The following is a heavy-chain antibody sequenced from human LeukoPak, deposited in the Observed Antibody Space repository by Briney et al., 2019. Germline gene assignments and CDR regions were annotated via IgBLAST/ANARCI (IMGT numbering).Heavy chain of an antibody. Sequence: GGSLRLSCAASGFTFSGYWMHWVRQAPGKGLVWVSRINSDGSSTSYADSVKGRFTISRDSAKNTLYLQMNSLRAEDTAVYYCVRDGYSYGFMLAFDIWGLGTRVIVSS. V-gene: IGHV3-74*01. CDR3: VRDGYSYGFMLAFDI. D-gene: IGHD5-18*01. CDR2: INSDGSST. J-gene: IGHJ3*02. CDR1: GFTFSGYW.